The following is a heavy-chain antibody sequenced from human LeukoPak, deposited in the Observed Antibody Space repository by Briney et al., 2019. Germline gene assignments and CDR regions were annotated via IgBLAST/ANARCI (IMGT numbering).Heavy chain of an antibody. Sequence: GRSLRLSCAASGFTFSSYGMHWVRQAPGKGLEWVAVISYDGSNKYYADSVKGRFTMSRDNSKNTLYLQMNSLRAEDTAVYYCAKGGYDSSSWYGYYYYYGMDVWGQGTTVTVSS. CDR1: GFTFSSYG. J-gene: IGHJ6*02. V-gene: IGHV3-30*18. CDR2: ISYDGSNK. CDR3: AKGGYDSSSWYGYYYYYGMDV. D-gene: IGHD6-13*01.